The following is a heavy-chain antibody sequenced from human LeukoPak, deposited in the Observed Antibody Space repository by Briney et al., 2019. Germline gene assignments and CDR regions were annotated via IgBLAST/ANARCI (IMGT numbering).Heavy chain of an antibody. CDR3: AREDDWNYEDY. Sequence: GGSLRLSCIASGLTFSSHAMTWVRQTPGKGLEWVSGITASGGSTYHAESVKGRFTISRDNSKNTLYLQMNNLRAEDTAIYYCAREDDWNYEDYWGQGTLVTVSS. D-gene: IGHD1-7*01. V-gene: IGHV3-23*01. J-gene: IGHJ4*02. CDR2: ITASGGST. CDR1: GLTFSSHA.